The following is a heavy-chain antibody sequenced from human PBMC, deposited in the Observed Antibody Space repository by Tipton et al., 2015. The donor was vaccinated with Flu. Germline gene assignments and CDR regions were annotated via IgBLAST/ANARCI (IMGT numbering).Heavy chain of an antibody. V-gene: IGHV4-59*01. CDR1: GGPTSSYY. CDR3: ARVAGGVPVYYFDY. CDR2: IYYSGST. J-gene: IGHJ4*02. Sequence: TLSLTCTVSGGPTSSYYWSWIRQPPGKGLEWIGYIYYSGSTNYNPSLKSRVTITVDTSKNQISLKLSSVTAADTAVYYCARVAGGVPVYYFDYWGQGTLVTVSS. D-gene: IGHD1-14*01.